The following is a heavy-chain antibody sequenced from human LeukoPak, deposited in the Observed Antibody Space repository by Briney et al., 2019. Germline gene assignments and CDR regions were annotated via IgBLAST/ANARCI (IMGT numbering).Heavy chain of an antibody. V-gene: IGHV3-33*06. CDR1: GFTFSSYG. J-gene: IGHJ4*02. Sequence: GRSLRLSCAASGFTFSSYGMHWVRQAPGKGLEWVAVIWYDGSNKYYADSVKGRFTISRDNSKNTLYLQMNSLRAEDTAVYYCAKDFLAVDYYGSGSYYRGYWGQGTLVTVSS. CDR2: IWYDGSNK. CDR3: AKDFLAVDYYGSGSYYRGY. D-gene: IGHD3-10*01.